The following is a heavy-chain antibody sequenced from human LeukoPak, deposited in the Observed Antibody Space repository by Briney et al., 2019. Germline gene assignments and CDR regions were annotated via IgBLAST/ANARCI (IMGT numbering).Heavy chain of an antibody. V-gene: IGHV3-21*01. J-gene: IGHJ3*02. D-gene: IGHD2-2*01. CDR1: GFTFSSYA. CDR2: ISSSSSYI. Sequence: GGSLRLSCAASGFTFSSYAMNWVRQAPGKGLEWVSSISSSSSYIYYADSVKGRFTISRDNAKNSLYLQMNSLRAVDTAVYYCASTIVVVPAAIPDAFDIWGQGTMVTVSS. CDR3: ASTIVVVPAAIPDAFDI.